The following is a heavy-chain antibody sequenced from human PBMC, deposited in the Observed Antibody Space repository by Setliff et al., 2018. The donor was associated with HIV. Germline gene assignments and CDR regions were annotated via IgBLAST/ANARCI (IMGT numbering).Heavy chain of an antibody. CDR2: IYYSGST. D-gene: IGHD3-10*01. CDR3: ARAYFGSGIYY. Sequence: PETLSLTCTVSGGSISSSSYYWGWIRQPPGRGLEWIGNIYYSGSTHYNPSLKSRVTISVETSENQFSLRLNSVTAADTAVYYCARAYFGSGIYYWGQGTLVTVSS. V-gene: IGHV4-39*01. CDR1: GGSISSSSYY. J-gene: IGHJ4*02.